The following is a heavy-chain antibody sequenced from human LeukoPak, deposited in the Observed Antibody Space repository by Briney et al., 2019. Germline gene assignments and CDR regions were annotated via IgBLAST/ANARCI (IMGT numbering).Heavy chain of an antibody. J-gene: IGHJ4*02. Sequence: GGSLRLSCAVSGCTFSNYYMYWVRQAPGKGLVWVSRISYDATYTYYADSVKGRFTISRDNAHNTLYLQMNSLRAEDTGVDYCAREGGYCSLGSCYGGYADYWGQGALVTVSS. D-gene: IGHD2-15*01. V-gene: IGHV3-74*01. CDR1: GCTFSNYY. CDR2: ISYDATYT. CDR3: AREGGYCSLGSCYGGYADY.